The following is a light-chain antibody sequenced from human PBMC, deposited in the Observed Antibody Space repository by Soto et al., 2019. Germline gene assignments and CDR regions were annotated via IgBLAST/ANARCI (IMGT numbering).Light chain of an antibody. CDR3: SSYRSSSPLVV. CDR2: DVS. Sequence: QSALTQPASVSGSPGQSITISCTGTISDVGDYNYVSWYQQHPDKATKLMIYDVSNRPSGVSNRFSGSKSGNTASPTISGLHPEDEADYYCSSYRSSSPLVVFGGGTKLTVL. CDR1: ISDVGDYNY. V-gene: IGLV2-14*01. J-gene: IGLJ2*01.